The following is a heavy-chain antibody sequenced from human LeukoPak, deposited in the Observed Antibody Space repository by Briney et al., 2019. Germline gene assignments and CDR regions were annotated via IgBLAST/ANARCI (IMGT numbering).Heavy chain of an antibody. CDR1: GYTFTSYG. CDR2: ISAYNGNT. V-gene: IGHV1-18*01. CDR3: ARDHEARFGELSGWFDP. D-gene: IGHD3-10*01. J-gene: IGHJ5*02. Sequence: GASVKVSCKASGYTFTSYGISWVRQAPGQGLEWMGWISAYNGNTNYAQKLQGRVTMTTDTSTSTAYMELRSLRSDDTAVYYCARDHEARFGELSGWFDPWGQGTLVTVSS.